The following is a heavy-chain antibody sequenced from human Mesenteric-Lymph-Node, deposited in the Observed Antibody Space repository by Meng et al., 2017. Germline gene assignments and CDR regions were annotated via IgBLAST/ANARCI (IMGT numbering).Heavy chain of an antibody. J-gene: IGHJ6*02. D-gene: IGHD3-22*01. CDR2: TQPERTAI. Sequence: GESLKISCAASGFTFSNAWMSWVRQAPGKGLEWVALTQPERTAIYYADSVRGRFTISRDNSKNTLYLQMNSLRAEDTAVYYCAREMYYYDSSGYYPSLYGMDVWGQGTTVTVSS. CDR1: GFTFSNAW. CDR3: AREMYYYDSSGYYPSLYGMDV. V-gene: IGHV3-30*03.